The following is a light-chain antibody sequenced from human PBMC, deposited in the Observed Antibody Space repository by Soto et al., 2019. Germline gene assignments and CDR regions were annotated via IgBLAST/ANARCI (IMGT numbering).Light chain of an antibody. CDR3: QQYGSAPLT. CDR2: GAS. V-gene: IGKV3-20*01. Sequence: EIVLTQSPGTLSLSPGERATLSCRASESVSDNYLAWYQQRSGQAPRLVIYGASSRASAVPDRFSGSGSGADFTLTISRLEPEDFAVYYCQQYGSAPLTFCGGTKVECK. J-gene: IGKJ4*01. CDR1: ESVSDNY.